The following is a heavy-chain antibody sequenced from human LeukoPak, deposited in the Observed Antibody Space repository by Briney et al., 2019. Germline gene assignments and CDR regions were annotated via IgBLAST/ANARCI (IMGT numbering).Heavy chain of an antibody. CDR2: FDPEDGET. J-gene: IGHJ5*02. V-gene: IGHV1-24*01. Sequence: ASVKVSCKVSGYTLTELSMHWVRQAPGKGLEWMGGFDPEDGETIYAQKFQGRVTMTEDTSTDTAYMELSSLRSEDTAVYYCATVGHIAAAVGWFDPWGKGTLVTVSS. D-gene: IGHD6-13*01. CDR1: GYTLTELS. CDR3: ATVGHIAAAVGWFDP.